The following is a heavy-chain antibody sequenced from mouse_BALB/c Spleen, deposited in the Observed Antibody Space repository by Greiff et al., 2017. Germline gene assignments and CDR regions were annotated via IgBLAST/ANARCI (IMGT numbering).Heavy chain of an antibody. J-gene: IGHJ2*01. CDR3: AISSYDVLDY. CDR1: GYSITSDYA. CDR2: ISYSGST. Sequence: EVKLMESGPGLVKPSQSLSLTCTVTGYSITSDYAWNWIRQFPGNKLEWMGYISYSGSTSYNPSLKSRISITRDTSKNQFFLQLNSVTTEDTATYYCAISSYDVLDYWGQGTTLTVSS. D-gene: IGHD2-3*01. V-gene: IGHV3-2*02.